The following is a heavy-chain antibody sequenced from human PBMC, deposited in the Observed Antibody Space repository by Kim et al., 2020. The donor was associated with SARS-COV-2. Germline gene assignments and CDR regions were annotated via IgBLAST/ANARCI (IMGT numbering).Heavy chain of an antibody. CDR2: ISYDGSNK. V-gene: IGHV3-30-3*01. CDR1: GFTFSSYA. J-gene: IGHJ5*02. CDR3: ARAGSGSYFSWFDP. D-gene: IGHD1-26*01. Sequence: GGSLRLSCAASGFTFSSYAMHWVRQAPGKGLEWVAVISYDGSNKYYADSVKGRYTISRDNSKNTQYLQMNSLRAEDTAVYYCARAGSGSYFSWFDPWGQGTLVTVSS.